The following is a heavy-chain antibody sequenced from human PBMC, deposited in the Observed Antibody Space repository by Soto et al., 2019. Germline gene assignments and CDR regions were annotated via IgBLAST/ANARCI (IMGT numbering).Heavy chain of an antibody. V-gene: IGHV3-9*01. CDR1: GFTFDDYA. Sequence: SLRLSCAASGFTFDDYAMHWVRQAPGKGLEWVSCINWNSGSIGYADSVKGRFTISRDNAKTSLYLQMNSLRAEDTALYYCAKDRGSGSYAANYYYYGMDVWGQGT. CDR2: INWNSGSI. CDR3: AKDRGSGSYAANYYYYGMDV. J-gene: IGHJ6*02. D-gene: IGHD3-10*01.